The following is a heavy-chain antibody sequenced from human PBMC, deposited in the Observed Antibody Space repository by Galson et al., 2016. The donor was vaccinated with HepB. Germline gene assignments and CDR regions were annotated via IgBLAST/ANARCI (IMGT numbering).Heavy chain of an antibody. J-gene: IGHJ4*02. D-gene: IGHD1-7*01. CDR3: ARTSPFNTGTFDH. CDR2: TYYKSKWYN. CDR1: GDSVSSTSAN. Sequence: CAISGDSVSSTSANWNWIRQSPSRGLEWLGRTYYKSKWYNDYAVSVQSRITINPDTSKNQFSLQLDPMTPEDTAVYYCARTSPFNTGTFDHWGQGTLVTVSS. V-gene: IGHV6-1*01.